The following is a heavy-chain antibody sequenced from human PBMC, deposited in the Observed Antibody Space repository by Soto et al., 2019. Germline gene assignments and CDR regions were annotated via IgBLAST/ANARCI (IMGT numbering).Heavy chain of an antibody. Sequence: EVQLVESGGGLVQPGGSLRLSGAACGFTFSSYWMSWVLQAPCKGREWVANIKQDGSENYYVDSVKGRFTISRDNAKNSLYLQMNSLRAEDTAVYYCARELLTPTSGDWGQGTLVTVSS. CDR3: ARELLTPTSGD. V-gene: IGHV3-7*01. D-gene: IGHD3-10*01. J-gene: IGHJ4*02. CDR1: GFTFSSYW. CDR2: IKQDGSEN.